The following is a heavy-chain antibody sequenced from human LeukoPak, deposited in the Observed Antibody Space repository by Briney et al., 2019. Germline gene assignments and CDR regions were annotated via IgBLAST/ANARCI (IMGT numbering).Heavy chain of an antibody. CDR1: GYIFTSD. V-gene: IGHV1-8*01. J-gene: IGHJ3*02. D-gene: IGHD2-15*01. CDR3: ARGAVSRDCSGGSCYHFDI. Sequence: GASVKVSCKASGYIFTSDINWVRQATGQGLEWMGWMNPSSGNTDYAPKFQGRVTMTRDFSIRTAYMELSSLRSEDTAVYYCARGAVSRDCSGGSCYHFDIWGQGTMVTVSS. CDR2: MNPSSGNT.